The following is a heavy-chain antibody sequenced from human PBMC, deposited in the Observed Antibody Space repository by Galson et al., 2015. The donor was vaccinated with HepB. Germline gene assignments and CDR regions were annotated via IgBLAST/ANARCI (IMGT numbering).Heavy chain of an antibody. CDR1: GGSLSGTS. J-gene: IGHJ6*02. D-gene: IGHD5-18*01. CDR2: INHSGST. CDR3: ARGYGRSYLDGFYSYVMDV. V-gene: IGHV4-34*01. Sequence: SETLSLTCAVYGGSLSGTSWSWIRQSPGKGLEWIGEINHSGSTNYNPSLKSRVTISVDTSKNQFSLKLNSVSAADTAVYYCARGYGRSYLDGFYSYVMDVWGQGTTVTVSS.